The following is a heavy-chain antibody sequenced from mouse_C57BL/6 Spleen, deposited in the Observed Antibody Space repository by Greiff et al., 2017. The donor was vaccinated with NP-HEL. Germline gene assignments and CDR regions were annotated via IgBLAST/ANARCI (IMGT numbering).Heavy chain of an antibody. CDR1: GYSITSGYG. CDR3: SSSTPLPY. V-gene: IGHV3-2*02. CDR2: ISYSGST. J-gene: IGHJ2*01. D-gene: IGHD3-1*01. Sequence: EVKLLESGPGLVKPSQSLSLTCTVTGYSITSGYGWNWIRQFPGNKLEWMGYISYSGSTNYNPSLKSRISITRDTSKNQFFLQLNSVTTEDTATYYWSSSTPLPYWGQGTTLTVSS.